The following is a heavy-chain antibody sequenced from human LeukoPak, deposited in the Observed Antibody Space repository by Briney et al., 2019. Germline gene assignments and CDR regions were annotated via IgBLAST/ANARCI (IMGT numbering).Heavy chain of an antibody. J-gene: IGHJ4*02. V-gene: IGHV1-69*13. Sequence: SVKVSCEASGGTFSSYAISWVRQAPGQGLEWMGGIIPIFGTANYAQKFQGRVTITADESTSTAYMELSSLRSEDTAVYYCARDYGDWPIAWDWGQGTLVTVSS. CDR2: IIPIFGTA. CDR3: ARDYGDWPIAWD. D-gene: IGHD4-17*01. CDR1: GGTFSSYA.